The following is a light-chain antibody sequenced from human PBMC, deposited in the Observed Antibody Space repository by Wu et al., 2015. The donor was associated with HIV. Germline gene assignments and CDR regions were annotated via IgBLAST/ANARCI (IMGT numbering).Light chain of an antibody. CDR2: KAS. V-gene: IGKV1-5*03. CDR3: QQYNSYVT. CDR1: QSISSW. Sequence: DIRLTQSPSSLSASVGDRVTITCRASQSISSWLAWYQQKPGKAPKLLIYKASSLESGVPSRFSGSGSGTEFTLTISSLQPDDFGNYYCQQYNSYVTFGQGTKVEIK. J-gene: IGKJ1*01.